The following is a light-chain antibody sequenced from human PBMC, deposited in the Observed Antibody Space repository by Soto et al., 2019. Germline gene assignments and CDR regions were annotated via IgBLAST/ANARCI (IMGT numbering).Light chain of an antibody. CDR1: SSNVGAGYD. CDR3: RSYDCSLSGYV. CDR2: GDS. V-gene: IGLV1-40*01. J-gene: IGLJ1*01. Sequence: QSALTQPPSVSGAPGQRVTISCAGSSSNVGAGYDVHWYQQLPGTAPKLLIYGDSNRPSGVPDRFSGSKSGTSASLAITGLQAEDEADYYCRSYDCSLSGYVFGTGTKLTVL.